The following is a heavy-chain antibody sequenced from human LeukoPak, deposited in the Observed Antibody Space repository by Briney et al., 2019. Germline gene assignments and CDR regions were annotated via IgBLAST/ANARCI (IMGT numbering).Heavy chain of an antibody. V-gene: IGHV1-24*01. Sequence: GASVKVSCKVSGYTFTKLSMHWVRQAPGQGLEWMGGMNPKDGETSYAQKFQGRVTMTKNTSINTAYMELSSLRSEDTAVYYCATSTMIVVVIHQADAFDIWGQGTMVTVSS. D-gene: IGHD3-22*01. CDR1: GYTFTKLS. CDR3: ATSTMIVVVIHQADAFDI. J-gene: IGHJ3*02. CDR2: MNPKDGET.